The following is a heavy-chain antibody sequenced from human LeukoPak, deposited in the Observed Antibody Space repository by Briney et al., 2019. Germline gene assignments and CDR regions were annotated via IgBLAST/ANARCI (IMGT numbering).Heavy chain of an antibody. D-gene: IGHD3-22*01. Sequence: PSETLSLTCTVSGGSISSYYWSWIRQPPGKGLEWIGYIYYSGSTNYNPSLKSRVTISVDTSKNQFSLKLSSVTAADTAVYHCAREGENYYDSSGYSHDAFDIWGQGTMVTVSS. CDR3: AREGENYYDSSGYSHDAFDI. J-gene: IGHJ3*02. CDR1: GGSISSYY. V-gene: IGHV4-59*01. CDR2: IYYSGST.